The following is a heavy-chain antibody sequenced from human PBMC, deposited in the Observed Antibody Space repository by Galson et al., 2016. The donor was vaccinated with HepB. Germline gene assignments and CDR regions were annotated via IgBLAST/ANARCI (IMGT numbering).Heavy chain of an antibody. V-gene: IGHV3-15*07. J-gene: IGHJ4*02. CDR2: IKHRDDRGTT. CDR3: TTDGGRPPWGHFDC. CDR1: GFTFSNAW. D-gene: IGHD7-27*01. Sequence: SLRLSCAASGFTFSNAWMHWVRQAPGKGLEWVGRIKHRDDRGTTDCAAPVNGRFTISRDDSKNTMYLQMNNVKSEGTAVYYCTTDGGRPPWGHFDCWGQGTLVTVSS.